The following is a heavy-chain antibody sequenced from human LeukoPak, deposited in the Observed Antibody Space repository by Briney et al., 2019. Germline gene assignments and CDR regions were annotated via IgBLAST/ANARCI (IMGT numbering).Heavy chain of an antibody. D-gene: IGHD4-17*01. J-gene: IGHJ6*03. CDR2: IIPIFGTA. Sequence: GASVKVSCKASGGTFSSYAISWVRQAPGQGLEWMGGIIPIFGTANYAQKFQGRVTVTADESTSTAYMELSSLRSEDTAVYYCARFGYGDYGAPDMDVWGKGTTVTVSS. CDR1: GGTFSSYA. V-gene: IGHV1-69*13. CDR3: ARFGYGDYGAPDMDV.